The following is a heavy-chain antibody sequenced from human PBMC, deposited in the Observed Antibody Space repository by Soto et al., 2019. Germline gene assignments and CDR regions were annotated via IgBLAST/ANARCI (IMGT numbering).Heavy chain of an antibody. CDR3: ARVPKGQLWTFDY. V-gene: IGHV3-13*01. CDR1: GFTFSNYD. J-gene: IGHJ4*02. Sequence: EVQLVESGGGLVQPGGSLRLSCAASGFTFSNYDMHWVRQATGKGLEWVSAIGTAGDTFYPGSVKGRFTISRENAKNSLYLQMNSLRAGVTAVYYCARVPKGQLWTFDYWGQGTLVTVSS. D-gene: IGHD5-18*01. CDR2: IGTAGDT.